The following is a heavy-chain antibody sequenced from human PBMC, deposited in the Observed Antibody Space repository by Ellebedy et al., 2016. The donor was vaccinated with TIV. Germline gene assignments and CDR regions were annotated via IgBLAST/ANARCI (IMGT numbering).Heavy chain of an antibody. CDR2: IKSKTDGGTT. CDR3: TTIFLEWLLQEYSWFDP. J-gene: IGHJ5*02. V-gene: IGHV3-15*01. Sequence: GGSLRLSXAASGFTFSNAWMSWVRQAPGKGLEWVGRIKSKTDGGTTDYAAPVKGRFTISRDDSKNTLYLQMNSLKTEDTAVYYCTTIFLEWLLQEYSWFDPWGQGTLVTVSS. CDR1: GFTFSNAW. D-gene: IGHD3-3*01.